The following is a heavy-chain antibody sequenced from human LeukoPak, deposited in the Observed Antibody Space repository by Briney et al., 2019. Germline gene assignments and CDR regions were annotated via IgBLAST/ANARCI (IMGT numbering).Heavy chain of an antibody. CDR1: GFTFSSYG. Sequence: LSGGSLRLSCAASGFTFSSYGMHWVRQAPGKGLEWVAVISYDGSNKYYADSVKGRFTISRDNSKNTLYLQMNSLRAEDTAVYYCAKVQFSGYVDYWGQGTLVTVSS. V-gene: IGHV3-30*18. CDR2: ISYDGSNK. D-gene: IGHD1-26*01. CDR3: AKVQFSGYVDY. J-gene: IGHJ4*02.